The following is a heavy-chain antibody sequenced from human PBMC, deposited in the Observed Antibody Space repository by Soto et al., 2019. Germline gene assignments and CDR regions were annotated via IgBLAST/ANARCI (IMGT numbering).Heavy chain of an antibody. Sequence: SETLSLTCTVSGGSINYYYWNWIRQPPGKGLEWIGEVNHSGSTNYNPSLKSRVTISVDTSKNQFSLKLSSVTAADTAVYYCERVGRVAARPGWFDPWGQGTLVTVSS. J-gene: IGHJ5*02. CDR1: GGSINYYY. CDR3: ERVGRVAARPGWFDP. D-gene: IGHD6-6*01. V-gene: IGHV4-34*01. CDR2: VNHSGST.